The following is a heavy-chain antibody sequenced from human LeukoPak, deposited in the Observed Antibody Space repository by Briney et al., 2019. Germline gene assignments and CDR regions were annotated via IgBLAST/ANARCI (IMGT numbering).Heavy chain of an antibody. Sequence: PGGSLRLSCAASGFTFSSYGMHWVRQAPGKGLEWVAVISYDGSNKYYADSVKGRFTISRDNSKNTLYLQMNSLRAEDTAVYYCAKDYSGGWSDAFDIWGQGAMVTVSS. CDR2: ISYDGSNK. J-gene: IGHJ3*02. D-gene: IGHD6-19*01. V-gene: IGHV3-30*18. CDR1: GFTFSSYG. CDR3: AKDYSGGWSDAFDI.